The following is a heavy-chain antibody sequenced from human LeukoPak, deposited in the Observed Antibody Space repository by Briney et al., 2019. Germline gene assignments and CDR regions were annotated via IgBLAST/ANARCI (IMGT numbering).Heavy chain of an antibody. J-gene: IGHJ5*02. D-gene: IGHD1-14*01. CDR2: IQEDGSKK. V-gene: IGHV3-7*01. CDR3: ESTRGS. Sequence: PGGSLRLSCAASGFTLRGYWMRWVRQAPGKGLEWVATIQEDGSKKYYADSVEGRFTVSIDKAKNSVNLQMSSLRAYDTAVYHCESTRGSWVQGTPVTVSS. CDR1: GFTLRGYW.